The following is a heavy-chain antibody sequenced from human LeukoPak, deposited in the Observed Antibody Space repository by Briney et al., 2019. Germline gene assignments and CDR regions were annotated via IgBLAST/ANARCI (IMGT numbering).Heavy chain of an antibody. V-gene: IGHV3-23*01. CDR3: AKVSSDDFWSAYPFDY. J-gene: IGHJ4*02. CDR1: GFTFSSYA. Sequence: PGGSLRLSCAASGFTFSSYAMGWVRQAPGKGLEWVSTIYIGGDTYYADSAKGRITISRDNSKKTLYLQMNGLRAEDTAVYFCAKVSSDDFWSAYPFDYWGQGTLVTVSS. CDR2: IYIGGDT. D-gene: IGHD3-3*01.